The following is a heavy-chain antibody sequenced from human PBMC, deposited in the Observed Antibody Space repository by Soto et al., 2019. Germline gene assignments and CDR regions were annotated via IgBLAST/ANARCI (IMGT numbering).Heavy chain of an antibody. J-gene: IGHJ6*02. CDR1: GGSVSGYY. CDR2: INHSGST. CDR3: ARGRVGGNSGSRRYYYYGMDV. Sequence: SETLSLTCAVYGGSVSGYYWSWIRQPPGKGLEWIGEINHSGSTNYNPSLKSRVTISVDTSKNQFSLKLSSVTAADTAVYYCARGRVGGNSGSRRYYYYGMDVWGQGTTVTVSS. V-gene: IGHV4-34*01. D-gene: IGHD2-21*02.